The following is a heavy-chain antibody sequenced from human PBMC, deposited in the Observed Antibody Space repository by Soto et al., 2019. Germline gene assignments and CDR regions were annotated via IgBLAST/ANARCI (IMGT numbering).Heavy chain of an antibody. CDR3: ATPGLYYFDSTGTFDY. CDR2: ISGSGGTK. D-gene: IGHD3-22*01. CDR1: GIPFSDFA. Sequence: GGSLRLSCAASGIPFSDFAMSWVRQAPGKGLEWVAAISGSGGTKFYADSLKGRLTISRDNSKSTLYLQMDTLRVEDTAVYYCATPGLYYFDSTGTFDYWGQGTLVTVSS. V-gene: IGHV3-23*01. J-gene: IGHJ4*02.